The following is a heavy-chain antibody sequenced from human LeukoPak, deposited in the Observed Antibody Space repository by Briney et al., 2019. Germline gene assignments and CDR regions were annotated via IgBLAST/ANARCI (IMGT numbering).Heavy chain of an antibody. CDR2: IYYSGST. V-gene: IGHV4-31*03. J-gene: IGHJ4*02. CDR3: ARGMTYYYDSSGYYSPFDY. Sequence: SQNLSPTCTVSGGSISSGGYYWRWIRQHPGTGPEWIGYIYYSGSTYYNPSLKSRVTISVDTSKNQFSLKLSSVTAADTAVYYCARGMTYYYDSSGYYSPFDYWGQGTLVTVSS. D-gene: IGHD3-22*01. CDR1: GGSISSGGYY.